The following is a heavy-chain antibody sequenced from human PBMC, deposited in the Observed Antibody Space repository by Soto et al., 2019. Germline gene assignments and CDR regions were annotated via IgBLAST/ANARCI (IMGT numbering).Heavy chain of an antibody. CDR1: GFSLSTSGVG. CDR3: ARPPRGIAAFYFDY. D-gene: IGHD6-13*01. Sequence: SGPTLVNPTQTLTLTCAFSGFSLSTSGVGVGWIRQPPGKALEWLALIYWNDDKRYSPSLKSRLTITKDTSKNQVVLTVTNMDPVDTATYYCARPPRGIAAFYFDYWGQGTLVTVSS. V-gene: IGHV2-5*01. CDR2: IYWNDDK. J-gene: IGHJ4*02.